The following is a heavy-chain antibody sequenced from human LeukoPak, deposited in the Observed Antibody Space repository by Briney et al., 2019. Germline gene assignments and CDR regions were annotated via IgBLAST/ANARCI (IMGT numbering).Heavy chain of an antibody. J-gene: IGHJ4*02. Sequence: GGSLRLSCAASGNYWMHWVRQVPGKGLVWVSHINSDGSWTSYADSVKGRFTISKDNAKNLLYLQMNSLRAEDTAVYYCAREKLDTRGYVDYWGQGTLVTVSS. CDR1: GNYW. V-gene: IGHV3-74*01. D-gene: IGHD3-22*01. CDR2: INSDGSWT. CDR3: AREKLDTRGYVDY.